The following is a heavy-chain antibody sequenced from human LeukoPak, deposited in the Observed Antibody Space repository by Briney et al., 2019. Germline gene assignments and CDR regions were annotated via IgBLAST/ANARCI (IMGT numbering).Heavy chain of an antibody. CDR2: IYHSGST. CDR1: GYSISSGYY. CDR3: ARLSVIVGAALEYYYYYMDV. Sequence: SETLSLTCTVSGYSISSGYYWGWIRQPPGKGLEWIGSIYHSGSTYYNPSLKSRVTISVDKSKNQVSLKLTSVTAADTAVYYCARLSVIVGAALEYYYYYMDVWGQGTTVTVSS. J-gene: IGHJ6*03. V-gene: IGHV4-38-2*02. D-gene: IGHD1-26*01.